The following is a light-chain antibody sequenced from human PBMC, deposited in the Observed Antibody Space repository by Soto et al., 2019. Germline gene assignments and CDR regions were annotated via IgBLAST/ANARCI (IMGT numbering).Light chain of an antibody. CDR2: AAS. CDR1: QGIGSY. J-gene: IGKJ4*01. CDR3: QQLNNYPLT. V-gene: IGKV1-9*01. Sequence: EIXLTQSPSSLXAYLGDRGNMXCRASQGIGSYLAWYQQKPGKAPRLLISAASTLQRGGPSRFSGSGSDTEFTRTISSLQPEDFATYYGQQLNNYPLTFGGGTKVDIK.